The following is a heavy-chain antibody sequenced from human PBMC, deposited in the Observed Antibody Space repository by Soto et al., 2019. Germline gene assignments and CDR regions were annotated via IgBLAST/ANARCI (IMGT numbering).Heavy chain of an antibody. CDR2: IYYSGST. Sequence: QVQLQESGPGLVKPSQTLSLTCTVSGGSISSGGYYWSWIRQHPGKGLEWIGYIYYSGSTYYNPFLKSRVTISVDTSNNQFSLKLSSVTVADTAVYYCARSSTSANYFDYWGQGTLVTVSS. J-gene: IGHJ4*02. CDR1: GGSISSGGYY. D-gene: IGHD2-2*01. V-gene: IGHV4-31*03. CDR3: ARSSTSANYFDY.